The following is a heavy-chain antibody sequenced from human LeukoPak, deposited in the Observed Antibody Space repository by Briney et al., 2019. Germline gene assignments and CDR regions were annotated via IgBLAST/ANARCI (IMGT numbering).Heavy chain of an antibody. Sequence: GGPLSLSCAAAGFTFSDHYMDWVRQAPGKGLEWVSVLYSGGGAYYADSVKDRFTISRDYSQNTLLLQMNSLRAEDTALYYCARGRTSDDIVEDAFDIWGQGTMVAVSS. D-gene: IGHD2-15*01. V-gene: IGHV3-66*01. CDR3: ARGRTSDDIVEDAFDI. J-gene: IGHJ3*02. CDR1: GFTFSDHY. CDR2: LYSGGGA.